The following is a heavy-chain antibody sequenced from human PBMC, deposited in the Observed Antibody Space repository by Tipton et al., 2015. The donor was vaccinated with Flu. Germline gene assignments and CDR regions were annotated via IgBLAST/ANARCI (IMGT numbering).Heavy chain of an antibody. CDR1: GDSLSSGYY. CDR2: MFYTGVT. Sequence: TLSLTCAVSGDSLSSGYYWAWIRQPPGQGLEWIGSMFYTGVTYHNASLKNRVTISMDRSETQLSLQLTSVTAADTAVYYCARNVFEGYGDYRNWYFDLWGRGTLVTVSS. D-gene: IGHD4-17*01. J-gene: IGHJ2*01. CDR3: ARNVFEGYGDYRNWYFDL. V-gene: IGHV4-38-2*01.